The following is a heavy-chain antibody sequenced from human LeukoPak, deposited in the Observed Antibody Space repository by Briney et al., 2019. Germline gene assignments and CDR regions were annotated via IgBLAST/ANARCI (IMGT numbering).Heavy chain of an antibody. Sequence: SETLSLTCAVSGGSISTGSYSWTWLRQSSGRGLEWIGYVQQSGNTHYNSALKNRVTLSVDKSKNQFSLTLTSVTAADTAVYYCGRSRNDYDILAGYPFDIWGQGTMVTVSS. D-gene: IGHD3-9*01. CDR2: VQQSGNT. CDR1: GGSISTGSYS. CDR3: GRSRNDYDILAGYPFDI. V-gene: IGHV4-30-2*06. J-gene: IGHJ3*02.